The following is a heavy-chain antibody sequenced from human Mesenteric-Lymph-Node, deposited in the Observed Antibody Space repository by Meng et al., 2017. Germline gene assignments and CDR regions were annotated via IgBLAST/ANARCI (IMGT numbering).Heavy chain of an antibody. D-gene: IGHD3-3*01. Sequence: LVQSVSESKKPGASVKVSCKASGYTFTSYAMNWVRQAPGQGLEWMGWINTNTGNPTYAQGFTGRFVFSLDTSVSTAYLQISSLKAEDTAVYYCASIAALSGYPLFDYWGQGTLVTVSS. V-gene: IGHV7-4-1*02. CDR2: INTNTGNP. CDR1: GYTFTSYA. CDR3: ASIAALSGYPLFDY. J-gene: IGHJ4*02.